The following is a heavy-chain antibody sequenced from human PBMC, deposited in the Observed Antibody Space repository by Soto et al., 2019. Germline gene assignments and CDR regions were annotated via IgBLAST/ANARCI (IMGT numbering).Heavy chain of an antibody. V-gene: IGHV3-74*01. CDR2: INSDGIST. D-gene: IGHD6-13*01. J-gene: IGHJ4*02. CDR1: GFSISTYW. CDR3: ARGQGGCHSSWHDY. Sequence: EVQLVESGGGLVQPGGSLRLSCAASGFSISTYWMHWVRQVPGKGLVWVSRINSDGISTSYADSVRGRFTISRDNAKNTLYLQMNSLRGEDTAVYYCARGQGGCHSSWHDYWGQGTLVSVSS.